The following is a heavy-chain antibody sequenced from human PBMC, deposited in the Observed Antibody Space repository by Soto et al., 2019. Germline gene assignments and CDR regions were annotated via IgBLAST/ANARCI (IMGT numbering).Heavy chain of an antibody. CDR3: AILIAARPRSQNWFDP. CDR2: IIPIFGTA. CDR1: GGTFSSYA. D-gene: IGHD6-6*01. Sequence: SVKVSCKASGGTFSSYAISWVRQAPGQGLEWMGGIIPIFGTANYAQKFQGRVTITAHESTSTAYMELSSLRSEDTAVYYCAILIAARPRSQNWFDPWGQGTLVTVSS. V-gene: IGHV1-69*13. J-gene: IGHJ5*02.